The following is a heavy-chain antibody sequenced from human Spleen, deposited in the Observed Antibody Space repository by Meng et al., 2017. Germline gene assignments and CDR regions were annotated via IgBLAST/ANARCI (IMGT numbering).Heavy chain of an antibody. V-gene: IGHV4-61*01. CDR3: ARGGANWRSFYYFDP. J-gene: IGHJ2*01. CDR2: IYDSGST. D-gene: IGHD1-1*01. CDR1: GGSISSGTSS. Sequence: SETLSLTCTVSGGSISSGTSSWGWIRQPPGKGLEWIGHIYDSGSTNYNPSLRSRVTISLDTSKNQFSLDLSSVTAADTALFYCARGGANWRSFYYFDPWVLGTLVTVSS.